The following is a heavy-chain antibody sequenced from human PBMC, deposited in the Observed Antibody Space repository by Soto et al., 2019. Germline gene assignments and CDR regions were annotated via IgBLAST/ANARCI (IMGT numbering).Heavy chain of an antibody. J-gene: IGHJ4*02. D-gene: IGHD3-10*01. CDR1: GFTFSSYS. V-gene: IGHV3-48*02. CDR2: ISSSSSTI. Sequence: GGSLRLSCAASGFTFSSYSMNWVRQAPGKGLEWVSYISSSSSTIYYADSVRGRFTISRDNAKNSLYLQMNSLRDEDTAVYYCARDHGRFGELFSDYWGQGTLVTVSS. CDR3: ARDHGRFGELFSDY.